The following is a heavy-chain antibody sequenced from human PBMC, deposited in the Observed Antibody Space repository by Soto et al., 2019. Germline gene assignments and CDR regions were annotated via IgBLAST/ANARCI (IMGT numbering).Heavy chain of an antibody. CDR3: TTNDAFDI. J-gene: IGHJ3*02. CDR1: GFTFSNVW. Sequence: PGGSLRLSCAASGFTFSNVWMSWVRQAPGKGLEWVGRIKNKVDGGITDYAAPVRGRFIISRDDSKTTVYLQMSSLKIEDTAVYYCTTNDAFDIWGQGRMVTVSS. CDR2: IKNKVDGGIT. V-gene: IGHV3-15*01.